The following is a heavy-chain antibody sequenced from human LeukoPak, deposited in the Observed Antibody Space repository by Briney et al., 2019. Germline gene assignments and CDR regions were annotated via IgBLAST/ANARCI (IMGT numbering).Heavy chain of an antibody. J-gene: IGHJ5*02. Sequence: ASVKVSCKASGYTFTSYDINWVRQATGQRLEGMGWMNPNSGNTGYAQKFQARVTRTRNTSISTAYMELSRLRSEDTAVYYCASMVGVVYDPWGEGTLVTVSS. CDR3: ASMVGVVYDP. CDR1: GYTFTSYD. D-gene: IGHD1-26*01. V-gene: IGHV1-8*01. CDR2: MNPNSGNT.